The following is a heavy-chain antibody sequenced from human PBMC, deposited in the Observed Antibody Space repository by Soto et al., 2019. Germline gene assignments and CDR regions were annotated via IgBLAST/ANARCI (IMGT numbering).Heavy chain of an antibody. V-gene: IGHV4-59*01. CDR2: IYDSGST. CDR3: ARVGEDRVVTGNWYFDL. J-gene: IGHJ2*01. CDR1: GGSLSNYY. D-gene: IGHD2-21*02. Sequence: QVQLQEWGPGLVKPSETLSLTCAVSGGSLSNYYWSWIRQPPGKGLEWIGYIYDSGSTNYNPSLKSRVTISIDTSKNQFSLKLTSVTAADTAVYYCARVGEDRVVTGNWYFDLWGRGSLVTVSS.